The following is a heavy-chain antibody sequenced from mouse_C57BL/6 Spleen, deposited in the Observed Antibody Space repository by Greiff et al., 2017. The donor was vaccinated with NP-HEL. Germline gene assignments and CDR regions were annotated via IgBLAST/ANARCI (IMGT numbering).Heavy chain of an antibody. D-gene: IGHD1-1*01. CDR2: IYPGSGST. Sequence: QVQLQQSGAELVKPGASVKMSCKASGYTFTSYWITWVKQRPGQGLEWIGDIYPGSGSTNYNEKFKSKATLTVDTSSSTAYMQLSSLTSEDSAVYYCARWGLDYGSSYYAMDYWGQGTSVTVSS. CDR3: ARWGLDYGSSYYAMDY. CDR1: GYTFTSYW. J-gene: IGHJ4*01. V-gene: IGHV1-55*01.